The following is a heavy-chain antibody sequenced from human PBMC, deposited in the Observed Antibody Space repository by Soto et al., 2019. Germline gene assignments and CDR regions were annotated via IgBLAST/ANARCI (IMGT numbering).Heavy chain of an antibody. Sequence: QVQLVESGGGLVKPGGSLRLSCAASGFTFSDYYMNWIRQAPGKGLEWVSYISSGAITIYYADSVKGRFTISRDNAKNSRYLQMNSLRAEDTAVDYCAGQYSSSAVEFWGQGTLGTVSS. D-gene: IGHD6-6*01. CDR2: ISSGAITI. V-gene: IGHV3-11*01. CDR1: GFTFSDYY. CDR3: AGQYSSSAVEF. J-gene: IGHJ4*02.